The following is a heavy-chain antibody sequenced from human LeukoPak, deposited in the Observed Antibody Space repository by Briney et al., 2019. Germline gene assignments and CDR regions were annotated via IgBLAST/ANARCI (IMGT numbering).Heavy chain of an antibody. J-gene: IGHJ4*02. CDR3: ARGSVAGTTRLFDY. CDR2: ISAYNGNT. CDR1: GYAVTSYG. Sequence: ASAKVSCKASGYAVTSYGITSVLQAPGQGLELMCWISAYNGNTNYAQKLQGRVTMTTDTSTSTAYMELRSLRSDDTAVYYCARGSVAGTTRLFDYWGQGTLVTVSS. V-gene: IGHV1-18*01. D-gene: IGHD6-19*01.